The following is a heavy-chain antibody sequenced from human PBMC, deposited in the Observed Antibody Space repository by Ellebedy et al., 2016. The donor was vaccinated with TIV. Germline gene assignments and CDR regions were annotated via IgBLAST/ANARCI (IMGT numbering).Heavy chain of an antibody. Sequence: KVSCKGSGYDFARYWIAWVRQMPGEGLEWMGIINPGDSDTIYSPSFQGQVTISADKSISTAYLQWSSLKASDTAMYYCARSDSSGYEFDYWGQGTLVTVSS. D-gene: IGHD3-22*01. J-gene: IGHJ4*02. V-gene: IGHV5-51*01. CDR2: INPGDSDT. CDR1: GYDFARYW. CDR3: ARSDSSGYEFDY.